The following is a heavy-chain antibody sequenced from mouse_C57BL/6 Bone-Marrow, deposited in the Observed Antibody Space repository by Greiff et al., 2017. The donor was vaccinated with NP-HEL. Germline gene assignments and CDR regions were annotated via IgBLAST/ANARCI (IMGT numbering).Heavy chain of an antibody. Sequence: VQLQQSGAELVKPGASVKISCKASGYEFSNYWMNWVKQRPGQGLEWIGQIYPGGGDTNYNGKFKDKATLTADKSSSTAYMQLSRLTSESSAVYFCARGAYGGQGTLVTVSA. CDR3: ARGAY. V-gene: IGHV1-80*01. CDR1: GYEFSNYW. CDR2: IYPGGGDT. J-gene: IGHJ3*01.